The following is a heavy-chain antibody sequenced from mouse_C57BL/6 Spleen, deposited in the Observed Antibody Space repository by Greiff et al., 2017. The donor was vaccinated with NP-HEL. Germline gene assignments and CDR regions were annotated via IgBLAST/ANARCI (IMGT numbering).Heavy chain of an antibody. Sequence: EVQGVESGGGLVKPGGSLKLSCAASGFTFSSYAMSWVRQTPEKRLEWVATISDGGSYTYYPDNVKGRFTISRDNAKNNLYLQMSHLKSEDTAMYYCAREGGLRRGFDYWGQGTTLTVSS. CDR1: GFTFSSYA. J-gene: IGHJ2*01. CDR2: ISDGGSYT. D-gene: IGHD1-2*01. V-gene: IGHV5-4*01. CDR3: AREGGLRRGFDY.